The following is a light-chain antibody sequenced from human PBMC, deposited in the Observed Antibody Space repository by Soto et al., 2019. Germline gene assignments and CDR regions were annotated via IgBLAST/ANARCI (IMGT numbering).Light chain of an antibody. V-gene: IGKV3-15*01. Sequence: ETLMTQSPGTLSVSPGERVTLSCRASQSLATILAWYQQIPGQTPRLIMYATSVRATGVPARFSGSGSETEFTLTISSLQSEDFAVYYCQQYQDWPPITFGQGTKLEIK. CDR1: QSLATI. CDR2: ATS. J-gene: IGKJ2*01. CDR3: QQYQDWPPIT.